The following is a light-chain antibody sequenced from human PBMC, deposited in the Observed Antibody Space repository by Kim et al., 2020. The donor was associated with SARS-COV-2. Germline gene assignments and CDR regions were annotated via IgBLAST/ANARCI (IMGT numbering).Light chain of an antibody. J-gene: IGKJ2*01. CDR1: QSVLYNSNNKNY. CDR3: QKYYDTPYT. V-gene: IGKV4-1*01. Sequence: IVMTQSPDSLAMSLGERATINCKSSQSVLYNSNNKNYLSWFQQKPGQPPQLLIYWASTRESGVPDRFSGSGPGTDFTLTISSLQAEDVAVYYCQKYYDTPYTFGQGTKLEI. CDR2: WAS.